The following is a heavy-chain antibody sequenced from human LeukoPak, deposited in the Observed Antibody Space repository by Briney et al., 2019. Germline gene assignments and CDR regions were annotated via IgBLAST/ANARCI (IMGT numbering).Heavy chain of an antibody. CDR1: GFTFSSYG. Sequence: GGSLRLSCAASGFTFSSYGMHWVRQAPGKGLEWVAFIRYDGSNKYYADSVRGRFTISRDNSKNTLYLQMNSLRAEDTAVYYCAKRYDFWSGASDAFDIWGQGTMVTVSS. V-gene: IGHV3-30*02. J-gene: IGHJ3*02. CDR2: IRYDGSNK. D-gene: IGHD3-3*01. CDR3: AKRYDFWSGASDAFDI.